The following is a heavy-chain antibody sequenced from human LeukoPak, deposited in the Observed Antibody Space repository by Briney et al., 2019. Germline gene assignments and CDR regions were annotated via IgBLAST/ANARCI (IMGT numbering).Heavy chain of an antibody. CDR2: IYYSGST. CDR1: GGSISSYY. J-gene: IGHJ4*02. V-gene: IGHV4-59*01. Sequence: KPSETLSLTCTVSGGSISSYYWSWIRQPPGKGLEWSGYIYYSGSTNYNPSLKGRVTISVDTSKNQFSLKLSSVTAADTAVYYCARTVCSSTSCWFDYWGQGTLVTVSS. CDR3: ARTVCSSTSCWFDY. D-gene: IGHD2-2*01.